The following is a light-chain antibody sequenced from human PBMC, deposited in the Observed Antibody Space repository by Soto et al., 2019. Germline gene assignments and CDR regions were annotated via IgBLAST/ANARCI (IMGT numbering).Light chain of an antibody. V-gene: IGKV1-17*01. CDR2: AAS. Sequence: DIHMTQYPSSLSASVGDRVIITCRASQGIRNDLGWFQQKPGKASKLLIYAASTLQSGVPSGFSGRGSWTDFTLTFSCWQPEDCGTYYCQQLHCYPRTFGHVTRV. CDR3: QQLHCYPRT. CDR1: QGIRND. J-gene: IGKJ1*01.